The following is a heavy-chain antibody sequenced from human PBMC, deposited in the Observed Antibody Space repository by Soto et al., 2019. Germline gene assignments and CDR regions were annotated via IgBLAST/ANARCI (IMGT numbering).Heavy chain of an antibody. J-gene: IGHJ4*02. CDR2: IWYDGSNK. Sequence: QVQLVESGGGVVQPGRSLRLSCAASGFTFSSYGMHWVRQAPGKGLEWVAVIWYDGSNKYYADSVKGRFTISRDNSKNTLYLQMNSLGAEDTAVYYCAREMVKRGYSGYDSPYFDYLGQGTQVTVSS. CDR3: AREMVKRGYSGYDSPYFDY. V-gene: IGHV3-33*01. D-gene: IGHD5-12*01. CDR1: GFTFSSYG.